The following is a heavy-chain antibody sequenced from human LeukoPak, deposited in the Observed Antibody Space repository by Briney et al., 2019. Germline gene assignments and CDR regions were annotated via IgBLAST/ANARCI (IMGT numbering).Heavy chain of an antibody. Sequence: GASVKDSCKASGYTFTGYYMHWVRQAPGQGLEWMGWINPNSGGTNYAQKFQGRVTMNRDTSISTDYMELSRLRFDDTAVYYCASDSGYIVGTYYFDYWGQGTLVTVSS. J-gene: IGHJ4*02. CDR2: INPNSGGT. CDR1: GYTFTGYY. CDR3: ASDSGYIVGTYYFDY. D-gene: IGHD5-12*01. V-gene: IGHV1-2*02.